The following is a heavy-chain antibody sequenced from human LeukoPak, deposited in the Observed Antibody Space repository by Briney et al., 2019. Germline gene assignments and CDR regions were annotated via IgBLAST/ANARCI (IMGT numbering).Heavy chain of an antibody. J-gene: IGHJ3*02. D-gene: IGHD3-22*01. Sequence: ASVTVSFKASGYSFTSYYVHCVRQAPGQGLEWVGVINLNDGGTISAQKLQDRVALTRDTSTSTVYMEMSSLKSDDTAVYYCARGPLLGYDTNDSGFDIWGQGTLVTVSS. V-gene: IGHV1-46*04. CDR2: INLNDGGT. CDR1: GYSFTSYY. CDR3: ARGPLLGYDTNDSGFDI.